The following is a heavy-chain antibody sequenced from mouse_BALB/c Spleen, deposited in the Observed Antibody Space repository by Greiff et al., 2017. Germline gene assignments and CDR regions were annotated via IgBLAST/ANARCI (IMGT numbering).Heavy chain of an antibody. CDR2: ISTYYGDA. V-gene: IGHV1S137*01. J-gene: IGHJ1*01. Sequence: QVQLQQSGAELVRPGVSVKISCKGSGYTFTDYAMHWVKQSHAKSLEWIGVISTYYGDASYNQKFKGKATMTVDKSSSTAYMELARLTSEDSAIYYCARNYGSSDGYFDVWGAGTTVTVSS. D-gene: IGHD1-1*01. CDR1: GYTFTDYA. CDR3: ARNYGSSDGYFDV.